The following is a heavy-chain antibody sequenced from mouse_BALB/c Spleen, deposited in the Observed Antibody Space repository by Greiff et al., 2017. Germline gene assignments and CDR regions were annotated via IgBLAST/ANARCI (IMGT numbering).Heavy chain of an antibody. CDR3: ARGGYYGSSYLDV. V-gene: IGHV1-82*01. Sequence: QVQLQQSGPELVKPGASVKISCKASGYAFSSSWMNWVKQRPGQGLEWIGRIYPGGGDTNYNGKFKGKATLTADKSSSTAYMQLSSLTSVDSAVYFCARGGYYGSSYLDVWGAGTTVTVSS. J-gene: IGHJ1*01. D-gene: IGHD1-1*01. CDR1: GYAFSSSW. CDR2: IYPGGGDT.